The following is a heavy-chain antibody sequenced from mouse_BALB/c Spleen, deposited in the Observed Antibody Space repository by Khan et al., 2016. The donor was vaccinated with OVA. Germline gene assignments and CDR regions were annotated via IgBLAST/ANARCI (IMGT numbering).Heavy chain of an antibody. CDR2: ISYSGST. CDR1: GYSITSDYA. J-gene: IGHJ1*01. V-gene: IGHV3-2*02. D-gene: IGHD1-1*01. Sequence: EVPLVESGPGLVKPSQSLSLTCTVTGYSITSDYAWNWIRQFPGNKLEWMGYISYSGSTGYNPSLKSRLSITRDTSNNQFFLQLNSVTTEDTATYYCARRYYYGHWYFDVWGAGTTVTVSS. CDR3: ARRYYYGHWYFDV.